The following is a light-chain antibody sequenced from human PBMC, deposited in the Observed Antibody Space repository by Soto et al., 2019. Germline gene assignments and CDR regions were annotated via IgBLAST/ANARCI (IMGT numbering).Light chain of an antibody. CDR1: QSVLYSSNNKNY. CDR3: QQYVRTPIT. Sequence: DIVMTQSPDSLTVSLGGRATINCRSSQSVLYSSNNKNYLAWYQQKPGQPPKLLVYWSSTRDSGVPDRFSGSGSGTDFTLTISSLQAEDAAGYSCQQYVRTPITVGGGTKVEIK. CDR2: WSS. J-gene: IGKJ4*01. V-gene: IGKV4-1*01.